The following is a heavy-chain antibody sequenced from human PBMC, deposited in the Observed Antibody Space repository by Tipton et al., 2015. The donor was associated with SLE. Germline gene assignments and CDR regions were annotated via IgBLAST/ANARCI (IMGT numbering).Heavy chain of an antibody. J-gene: IGHJ4*02. V-gene: IGHV4-59*01. CDR2: VSYSGRT. D-gene: IGHD3-3*01. CDR3: ARADYNFWSGLDY. Sequence: TLSLTCTVSGGSISSYYWSWIRQPPGKGLEWIAYVSYSGRTNYNPSLKSRVTMSLDTSKNQFSLKLSSVTAADTAIYYCARADYNFWSGLDYWGQGTLVTVSS. CDR1: GGSISSYY.